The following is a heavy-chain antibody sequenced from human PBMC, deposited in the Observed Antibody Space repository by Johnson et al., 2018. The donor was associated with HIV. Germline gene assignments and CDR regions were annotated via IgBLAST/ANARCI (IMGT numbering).Heavy chain of an antibody. V-gene: IGHV3-30-3*01. CDR3: ARGRISMTVVDLMGGGFDI. Sequence: QVQLVESGGGVVQPGRSMKLSCAASGLNFSDFSMPWVRQAPGEGLAWVAVISSDGGAEYYADSVKGSFTIARDNSNNTLYLQMSSLRCEDTSVYVCARGRISMTVVDLMGGGFDIWGQGTKVTVSS. D-gene: IGHD3-22*01. CDR1: GLNFSDFS. J-gene: IGHJ3*02. CDR2: ISSDGGAE.